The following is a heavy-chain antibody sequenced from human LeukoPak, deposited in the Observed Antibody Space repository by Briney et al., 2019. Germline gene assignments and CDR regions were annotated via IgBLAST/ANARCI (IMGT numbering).Heavy chain of an antibody. CDR2: FGSGGGT. J-gene: IGHJ4*02. Sequence: GGSLRPSCAASGFTFSTYAMTWVRQAPGKGLEWVSTFGSGGGTNYADSVRGRLTISKDNPKNTLYLQLNSLGAEDTALYYCAKVVAPSTTRNLDYWGQGTLVIVSS. D-gene: IGHD2-2*01. CDR3: AKVVAPSTTRNLDY. CDR1: GFTFSTYA. V-gene: IGHV3-23*01.